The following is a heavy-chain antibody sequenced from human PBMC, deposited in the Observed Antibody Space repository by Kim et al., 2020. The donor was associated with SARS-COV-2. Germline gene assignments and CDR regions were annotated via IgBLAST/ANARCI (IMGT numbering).Heavy chain of an antibody. Sequence: GESLKISCKGSGYSFTSYWIGWVRQMPGKGLEWMGIIYPGDSDTRYSPSFQGQVTISADKSISTAYLQWSSLKAPDTAMYYCARLSRAYYDYVWGSSHGWFDPWGQGTLVTVSS. CDR1: GYSFTSYW. CDR2: IYPGDSDT. CDR3: ARLSRAYYDYVWGSSHGWFDP. D-gene: IGHD3-16*01. J-gene: IGHJ5*02. V-gene: IGHV5-51*01.